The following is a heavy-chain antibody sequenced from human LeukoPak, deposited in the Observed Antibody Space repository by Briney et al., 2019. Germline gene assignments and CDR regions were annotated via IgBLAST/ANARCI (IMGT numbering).Heavy chain of an antibody. CDR2: IKQDGSEK. J-gene: IGHJ4*02. V-gene: IGHV3-7*02. CDR1: GFTFSKYW. Sequence: GGSLRLSSAASGFTFSKYWMNWVRQAPGKGLEWVANIKQDGSEKFYVDSVKGRFTISRDNAKNSLYLQMNSLRAEDTAVYYCARYLAGSGWHFDYWGQGTLVTVSS. CDR3: ARYLAGSGWHFDY. D-gene: IGHD6-19*01.